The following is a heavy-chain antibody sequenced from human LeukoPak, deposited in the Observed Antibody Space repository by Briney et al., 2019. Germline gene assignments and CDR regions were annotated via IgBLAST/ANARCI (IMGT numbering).Heavy chain of an antibody. CDR2: INPNSGGT. Sequence: ASVKVSCKASGYTFTGYNMHWVRQAPGQGLEWMGWINPNSGGTNYAQKFQGWVTMTRDTSISTAYMELSRLRSDDTAVYYCARAEPHYYYYGMDVWGQGTTVTVSS. J-gene: IGHJ6*02. CDR1: GYTFTGYN. V-gene: IGHV1-2*04. CDR3: ARAEPHYYYYGMDV.